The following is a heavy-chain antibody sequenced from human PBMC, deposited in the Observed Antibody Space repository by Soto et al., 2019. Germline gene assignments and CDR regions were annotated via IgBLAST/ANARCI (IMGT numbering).Heavy chain of an antibody. CDR1: GGSISSYY. V-gene: IGHV4-59*01. D-gene: IGHD4-17*01. CDR3: ARDHGDQYYYYYYMDV. CDR2: IYYSGST. J-gene: IGHJ6*03. Sequence: SETLSLTCTVSGGSISSYYWSWIRQPPGKGLEWIGYIYYSGSTNYNPSLKSRATISVDTSKNQFSLKLSSVTAADTAVYYWARDHGDQYYYYYYMDVWGKGTTVTVSS.